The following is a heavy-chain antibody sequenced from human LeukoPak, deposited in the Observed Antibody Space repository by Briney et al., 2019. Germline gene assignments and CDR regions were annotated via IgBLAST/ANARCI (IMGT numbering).Heavy chain of an antibody. CDR3: VRLSFYADVSPASPHAYGMDV. D-gene: IGHD5/OR15-5a*01. Sequence: GGSLRLSCAASGFTFSSYWMHWVRHAPGKGLVWVSRTNSDDSVTNYADSVKGRFTISRDNAKNTLYLQMSSLRVEDTAVYFCVRLSFYADVSPASPHAYGMDVWGQGTTVTVSS. J-gene: IGHJ6*02. CDR1: GFTFSSYW. V-gene: IGHV3-74*01. CDR2: TNSDDSVT.